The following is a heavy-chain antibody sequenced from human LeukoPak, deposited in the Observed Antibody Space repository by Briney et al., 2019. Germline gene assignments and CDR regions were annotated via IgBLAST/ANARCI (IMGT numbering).Heavy chain of an antibody. D-gene: IGHD3-10*01. V-gene: IGHV3-53*05. J-gene: IGHJ6*03. CDR1: GFTVSSNS. CDR2: IYSGGNT. CDR3: AKVYGSGSYLNYYYYYMDV. Sequence: GGSLRLSCTVSGFTVSSNSMSWVRQAPGKGLEWVSFIYSGGNTHYSDSVKGRFTISRDNSKNTLYLQMNSLRAEDTAVYYCAKVYGSGSYLNYYYYYMDVWGKGTTVTVSS.